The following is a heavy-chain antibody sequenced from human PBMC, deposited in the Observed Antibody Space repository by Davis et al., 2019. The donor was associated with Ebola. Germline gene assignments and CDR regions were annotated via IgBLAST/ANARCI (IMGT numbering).Heavy chain of an antibody. CDR1: GFIFRSYV. CDR2: LGTSADT. D-gene: IGHD3-9*01. CDR3: AKDAWSDQDYNDNYFDH. V-gene: IGHV3-23*01. J-gene: IGHJ4*02. Sequence: GESLKISCAASGFIFRSYVMSWVRQAPGKGLEWVSTLGTSADTYYADSVKGRFTISRDNSRNTLYLQMNGLRVEDTAIYYCAKDAWSDQDYNDNYFDHWGQGALVTVSS.